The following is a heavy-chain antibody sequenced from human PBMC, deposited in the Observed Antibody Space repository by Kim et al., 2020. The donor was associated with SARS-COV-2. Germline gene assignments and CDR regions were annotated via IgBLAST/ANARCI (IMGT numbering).Heavy chain of an antibody. CDR2: LYYSGNS. J-gene: IGHJ4*02. V-gene: IGHV4-39*01. CDR3: ARHRGLRPPDN. CDR1: GGSTSTSHYS. D-gene: IGHD4-17*01. Sequence: SETLSLTCTVSGGSTSTSHYSWGWVRQTPGKGLEWIGSLYYSGNSYYNPSLKSRVSISVDTSKDQFSLNLRYVSAADTAVYYCARHRGLRPPDNWGQG.